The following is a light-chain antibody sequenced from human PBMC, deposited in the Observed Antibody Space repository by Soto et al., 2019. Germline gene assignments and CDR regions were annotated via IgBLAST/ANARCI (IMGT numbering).Light chain of an antibody. Sequence: DIVLTQSPGTLSLSPGERATLSCRVSQRISSSYLAWYQQKPGQAPRLLIYGSSFRATGIPDRFSGSGSGTDFTLTISRLEPEDFAVYYCRQYDSTPPYTFGQGTKLEI. J-gene: IGKJ2*01. CDR2: GSS. CDR3: RQYDSTPPYT. V-gene: IGKV3-20*01. CDR1: QRISSSY.